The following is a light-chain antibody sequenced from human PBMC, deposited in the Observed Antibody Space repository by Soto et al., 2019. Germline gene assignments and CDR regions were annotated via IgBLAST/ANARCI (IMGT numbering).Light chain of an antibody. Sequence: QSALTQPPSASGSPGQSVTISCTGTSSDVGGYNYVSWYQQHPGKAPKLMIYEVTKRPSGVPDRFSGSKSGNTASLTVSGLLAEDEAYYCCISLAGITNVVFGGGTKLTVL. CDR3: ISLAGITNVV. V-gene: IGLV2-8*01. CDR1: SSDVGGYNY. CDR2: EVT. J-gene: IGLJ3*02.